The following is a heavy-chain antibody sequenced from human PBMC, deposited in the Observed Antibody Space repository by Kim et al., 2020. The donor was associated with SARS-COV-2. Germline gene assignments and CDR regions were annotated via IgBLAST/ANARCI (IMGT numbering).Heavy chain of an antibody. CDR2: INHSGST. V-gene: IGHV4-34*01. Sequence: SETLSLTCAVYGGSFSGYYWSWIRQPPGKGLEWIGEINHSGSTNYNPSLKSRVTISVDTSKNQFSLKLSSVTAADTAVYYCARVVAAAPGVDYWGQGTLVTVSS. CDR3: ARVVAAAPGVDY. J-gene: IGHJ4*02. CDR1: GGSFSGYY. D-gene: IGHD6-13*01.